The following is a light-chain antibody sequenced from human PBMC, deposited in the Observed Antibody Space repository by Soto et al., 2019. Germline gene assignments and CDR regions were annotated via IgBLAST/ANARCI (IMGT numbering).Light chain of an antibody. CDR1: QTVRNNY. CDR2: EAS. J-gene: IGKJ5*01. Sequence: EFVLTQSPGTLSLSPGERATLSCRASQTVRNNYIAWYQQKPGQAPRLLIYEASNRATGIPARFSGGGSGTDFTLTISRLEPEDFAVYYCQQFSSYPLTFGGGTRLEIK. CDR3: QQFSSYPLT. V-gene: IGKV3-20*01.